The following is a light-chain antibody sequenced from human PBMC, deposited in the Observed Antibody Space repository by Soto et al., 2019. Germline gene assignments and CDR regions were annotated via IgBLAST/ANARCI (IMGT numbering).Light chain of an antibody. J-gene: IGKJ1*01. CDR2: AAS. CDR3: QKYNSGPRT. CDR1: QRIDNF. Sequence: DIQVAQSPSSLSASVGDRVTITCRASQRIDNFLAWYQQKPGKVPKLLIYAASTSASGVPSRFSASGSGIDFTLTISSLQPEDVATYYCQKYNSGPRTFGQGTKLEI. V-gene: IGKV1-27*01.